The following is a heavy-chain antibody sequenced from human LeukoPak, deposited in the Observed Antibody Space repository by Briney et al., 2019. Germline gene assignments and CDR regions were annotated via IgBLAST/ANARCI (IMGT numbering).Heavy chain of an antibody. CDR1: GASISSDY. D-gene: IGHD6-19*01. J-gene: IGHJ3*02. V-gene: IGHV4-59*12. CDR3: ARDDVSQWLVPAFDI. Sequence: SETLSLTCTVSGASISSDYWTWIRQPPGKGLEWIGCGHKSGSTHYNPSLRSRVTISLDTSRNQFSLKLNSVTAADTAVYYCARDDVSQWLVPAFDIWGQGTMVTVSS. CDR2: GHKSGST.